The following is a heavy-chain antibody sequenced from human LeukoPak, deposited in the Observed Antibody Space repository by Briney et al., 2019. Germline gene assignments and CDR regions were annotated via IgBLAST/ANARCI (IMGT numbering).Heavy chain of an antibody. CDR1: GDFLNNSL. Sequence: SETLSLTCTVSGDFLNNSLWSWIRQPPGEGLEWIGDVSYSGNTNHNPSLKSRVTISVDTSKNQFSLKLSSVTAADTAVYYCARGAYYGSGSYYFDYWGQGTLVTVSS. V-gene: IGHV4-59*01. D-gene: IGHD3-10*01. CDR2: VSYSGNT. J-gene: IGHJ4*02. CDR3: ARGAYYGSGSYYFDY.